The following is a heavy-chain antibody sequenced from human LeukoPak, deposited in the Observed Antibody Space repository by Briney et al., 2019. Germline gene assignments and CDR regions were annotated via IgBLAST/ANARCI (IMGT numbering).Heavy chain of an antibody. J-gene: IGHJ6*03. CDR1: GFTFSSYG. CDR2: ISGSGGST. Sequence: GGTLRLSCAASGFTFSSYGMSWVRQAPGKGLEWVSAISGSGGSTYYADSVKGRFTISRDNSNNTLYLQMNSLRAEDTAVYYCARAGSEGDSSGWYVSLSFYYYYMDVWGKGTTVTVSS. CDR3: ARAGSEGDSSGWYVSLSFYYYYMDV. D-gene: IGHD6-19*01. V-gene: IGHV3-23*01.